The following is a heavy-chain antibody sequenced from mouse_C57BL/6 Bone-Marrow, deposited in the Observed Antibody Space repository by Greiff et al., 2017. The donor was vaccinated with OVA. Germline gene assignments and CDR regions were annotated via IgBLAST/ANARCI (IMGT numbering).Heavy chain of an antibody. CDR2: IHPNSGST. J-gene: IGHJ3*01. V-gene: IGHV1-64*01. Sequence: QVQLQQPGAELVKPGASVKLSCKASGYTFTSYWMHWVKQRPGQGLEWIGMIHPNSGSTNYNEKFKSKATLTVDKSSSTAYMQLSSLTSEDSAVYYCARRPDTTVEAWFAYWGQGTLVTVSA. CDR3: ARRPDTTVEAWFAY. D-gene: IGHD1-1*01. CDR1: GYTFTSYW.